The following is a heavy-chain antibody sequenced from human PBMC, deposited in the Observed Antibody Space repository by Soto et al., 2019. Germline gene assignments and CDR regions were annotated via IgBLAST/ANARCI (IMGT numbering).Heavy chain of an antibody. CDR1: GGTFSSYA. D-gene: IGHD2-8*01. CDR2: ITPIFGTA. CDR3: ARDTYCTNGVCYSYYYGMDV. Sequence: SVKVSCKASGGTFSSYAISWVRQAPGQGLEWMGGITPIFGTANYAQKFQGRVTITADESTSTAYMELSSLRSEDTAVYYCARDTYCTNGVCYSYYYGMDVWGQGTTVTVSS. J-gene: IGHJ6*02. V-gene: IGHV1-69*13.